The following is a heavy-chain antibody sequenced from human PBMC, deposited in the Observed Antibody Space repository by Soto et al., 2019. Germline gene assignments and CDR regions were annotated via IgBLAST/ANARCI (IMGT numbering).Heavy chain of an antibody. V-gene: IGHV3-23*01. CDR1: GFTFSSYA. J-gene: IGHJ3*02. D-gene: IGHD2-2*01. CDR3: AALDIVVVPAPDASDI. Sequence: GGSLRLSCAASGFTFSSYAMSWVRQAPGKGLEWVSAISGSGGSTYYADSVKGRFTISRDNSKDTLYLQMDSLRAEDTAVYYCAALDIVVVPAPDASDIWGQGTMVTVSS. CDR2: ISGSGGST.